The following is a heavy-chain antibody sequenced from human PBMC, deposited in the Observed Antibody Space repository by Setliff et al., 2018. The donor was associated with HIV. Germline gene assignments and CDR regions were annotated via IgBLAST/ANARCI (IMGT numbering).Heavy chain of an antibody. J-gene: IGHJ3*02. V-gene: IGHV1-18*01. D-gene: IGHD1-26*01. Sequence: ASVKVSCKASGYSFTSYGISWVRQAPGQGLEWMGSITTYNGNPNYAQRFQGRVTMTTDTSTSTAYMELRSLISDDTAVYYCTRGGYSGAFLDAFDIWGQGTMVTVS. CDR1: GYSFTSYG. CDR3: TRGGYSGAFLDAFDI. CDR2: ITTYNGNP.